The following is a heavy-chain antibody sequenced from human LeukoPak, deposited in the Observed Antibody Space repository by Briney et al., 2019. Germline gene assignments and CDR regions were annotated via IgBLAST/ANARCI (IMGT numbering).Heavy chain of an antibody. CDR3: ARTLGYCSSTSCRQAFFFDY. Sequence: GESLKISCKGSGYNFTTYWIGWVRQMPGKGLEWMGIIYSGDSDTRYSPSFQGQVTISADKSISTAYLQWSSLKASDTAMYYCARTLGYCSSTSCRQAFFFDYWGQGTLVTVSS. D-gene: IGHD2-2*01. J-gene: IGHJ4*02. CDR1: GYNFTTYW. V-gene: IGHV5-51*01. CDR2: IYSGDSDT.